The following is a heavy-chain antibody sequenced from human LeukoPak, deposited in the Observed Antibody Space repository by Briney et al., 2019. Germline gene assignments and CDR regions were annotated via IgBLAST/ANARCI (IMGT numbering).Heavy chain of an antibody. Sequence: SETLSLTCTVSGGSISSYYWSWIRQPPGKGLEWIGYIYYSGSTNYNPSLKSRVTISVDTSKNQFSLKLSSVTAADTAVYYCARVEGMVRGVIIQYYFDYWGQGTLVTVSS. V-gene: IGHV4-59*08. CDR1: GGSISSYY. D-gene: IGHD3-10*01. J-gene: IGHJ4*02. CDR3: ARVEGMVRGVIIQYYFDY. CDR2: IYYSGST.